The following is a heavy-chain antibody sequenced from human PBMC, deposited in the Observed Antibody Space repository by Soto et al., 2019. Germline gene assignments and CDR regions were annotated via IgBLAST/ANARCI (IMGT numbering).Heavy chain of an antibody. CDR3: VMVDNYVTPTPQDV. CDR1: GYIFVNYG. CDR2: ISPYTGNT. V-gene: IGHV1-18*01. J-gene: IGHJ6*02. D-gene: IGHD3-16*01. Sequence: QVQLVQSGDEVKKPGASVKVSCKASGYIFVNYGIAWVRQAPGQGLEWMGWISPYTGNTHSASKAQGRLTMPTNTXXSTAYMDLGSLTSDDTAVYYCVMVDNYVTPTPQDVWGQGTTVTVSS.